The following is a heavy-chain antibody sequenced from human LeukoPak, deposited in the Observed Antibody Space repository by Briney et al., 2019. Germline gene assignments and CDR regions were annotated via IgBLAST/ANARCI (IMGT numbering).Heavy chain of an antibody. CDR3: ARRDSISWYEID. CDR1: GYTFSSYW. J-gene: IGHJ4*02. D-gene: IGHD6-13*01. Sequence: GESLKISCKGSGYTFSSYWIAWVRQMPGKGLEWMGIIYPGDSDTRYSPSFQGRVTISADKSISTAYLQWSTLKASDTAMYYCARRDSISWYEIDWGQGTLVTVSS. CDR2: IYPGDSDT. V-gene: IGHV5-51*01.